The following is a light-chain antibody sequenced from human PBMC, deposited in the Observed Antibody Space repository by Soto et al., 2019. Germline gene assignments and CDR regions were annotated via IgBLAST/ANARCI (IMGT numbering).Light chain of an antibody. Sequence: AVQLTQSPSSLSASVGDRVTITCRASQSISSALAWYQQNPGKTPKLLIYDASSLESGVPSRFSGSGSGTDFTLTISSLQPEDFATYYCQHFHSYPAFGQGTKLEIK. J-gene: IGKJ2*01. CDR1: QSISSA. CDR2: DAS. CDR3: QHFHSYPA. V-gene: IGKV1-13*02.